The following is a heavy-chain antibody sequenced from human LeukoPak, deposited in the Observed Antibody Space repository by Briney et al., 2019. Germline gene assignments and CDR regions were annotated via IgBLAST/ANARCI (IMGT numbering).Heavy chain of an antibody. V-gene: IGHV3-11*01. J-gene: IGHJ3*02. CDR3: AKKGVAGPDAFDI. D-gene: IGHD6-19*01. CDR2: ISGSGSTI. Sequence: KPGGSLRLSCAASGFTFNDYYMNWIRQAPGKGLEWVSYISGSGSTIYYADSVKGRFTISRDNSKNTLYLQMNSLRAEDTAVYYCAKKGVAGPDAFDIWGQGTMVTVSS. CDR1: GFTFNDYY.